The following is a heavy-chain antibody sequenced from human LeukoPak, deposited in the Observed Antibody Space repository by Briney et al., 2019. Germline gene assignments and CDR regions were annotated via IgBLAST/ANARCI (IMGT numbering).Heavy chain of an antibody. D-gene: IGHD2-21*02. Sequence: KPSETLSLTCTVSGGSISGWYWSWIRQPPGKGLEWIGYIYDNGNTNYNPSLKSRVTMSVDTSKNQFSMKLSSVTAADTATYYCARSPLILAYCGGDCHLPDAFDIWGQGTMVTVSS. CDR1: GGSISGWY. V-gene: IGHV4-59*01. CDR2: IYDNGNT. J-gene: IGHJ3*02. CDR3: ARSPLILAYCGGDCHLPDAFDI.